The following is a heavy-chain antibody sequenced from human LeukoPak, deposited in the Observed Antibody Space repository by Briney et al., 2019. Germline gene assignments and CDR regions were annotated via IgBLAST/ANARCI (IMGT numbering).Heavy chain of an antibody. Sequence: GGSLRLSCAVSGFTVRSNYMSWVRQAPGKGLEWVSVMYSGGSTYYADSVKGRFTISRHNSKNTLYLEINSLRPDDTAVYYCARGGGDYNPFDYWGQGTLVTVSS. CDR3: ARGGGDYNPFDY. CDR1: GFTVRSNY. CDR2: MYSGGST. J-gene: IGHJ4*02. D-gene: IGHD4-17*01. V-gene: IGHV3-53*04.